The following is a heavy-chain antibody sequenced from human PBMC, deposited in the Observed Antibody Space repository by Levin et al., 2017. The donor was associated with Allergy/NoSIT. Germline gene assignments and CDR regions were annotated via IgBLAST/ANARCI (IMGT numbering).Heavy chain of an antibody. CDR2: LSSIGDST. V-gene: IGHV3-23*01. CDR1: GFTFSNYA. D-gene: IGHD3-10*01. CDR3: AKINTWYGSGSNGMDV. J-gene: IGHJ6*02. Sequence: GGSLRLSCAASGFTFSNYAMSWVRQAPGKGLEWVSGLSSIGDSTYYAESVKGRFTISRDNSKTTLDLQMTSLRAEDTAVYYCAKINTWYGSGSNGMDVWGQGTTVTVSS.